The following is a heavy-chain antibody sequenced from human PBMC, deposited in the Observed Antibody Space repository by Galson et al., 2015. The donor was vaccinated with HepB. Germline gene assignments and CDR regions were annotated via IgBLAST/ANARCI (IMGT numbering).Heavy chain of an antibody. CDR3: ARHKPEGYCSSTSCYPFDI. D-gene: IGHD2-2*01. CDR2: IYYSGSA. Sequence: SETLSLTCTVSGGSISSYYWSWIRQPPGKGLEWIGYIYYSGSANYNPSLKSRVTISVDTSKNQFSLKLSSVTAADTAVYYCARHKPEGYCSSTSCYPFDIWGQGTMVTVSS. CDR1: GGSISSYY. J-gene: IGHJ3*02. V-gene: IGHV4-59*08.